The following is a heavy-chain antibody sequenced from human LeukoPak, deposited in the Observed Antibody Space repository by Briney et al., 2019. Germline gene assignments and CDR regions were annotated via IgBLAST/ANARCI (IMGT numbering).Heavy chain of an antibody. CDR2: IYSDGNT. CDR1: GFTVSNNR. Sequence: GGSLRLSCAASGFTVSNNRLSWVRQAPGMGLEWVSTIYSDGNTYYPDSVKGRFTISRDGTKNTLYLQLNSLRTEDTAIYYCVREREGSNSEHWGQGTLVTVSS. CDR3: VREREGSNSEH. J-gene: IGHJ1*01. D-gene: IGHD1-26*01. V-gene: IGHV3-53*01.